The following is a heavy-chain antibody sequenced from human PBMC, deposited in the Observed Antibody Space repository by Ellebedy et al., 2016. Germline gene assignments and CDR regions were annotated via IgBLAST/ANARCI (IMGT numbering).Heavy chain of an antibody. J-gene: IGHJ4*02. D-gene: IGHD3-10*01. CDR3: ANVGGSGTYYNGY. Sequence: GESLKISCAASGFTVSSSYISWFRQAPGKGLEWVSAISGSGGSTYYADYVKGRVTISRDNSKNTLYLQMSSLKVEETATYYCANVGGSGTYYNGYWGQGTLVTVSS. CDR2: ISGSGGST. V-gene: IGHV3-23*01. CDR1: GFTVSSSY.